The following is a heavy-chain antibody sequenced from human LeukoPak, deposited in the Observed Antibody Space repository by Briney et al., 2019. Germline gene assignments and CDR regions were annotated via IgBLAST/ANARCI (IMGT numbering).Heavy chain of an antibody. CDR1: GASFSAYY. D-gene: IGHD3-22*01. CDR2: INHSGGT. V-gene: IGHV4-34*01. Sequence: SETLSLTCAVYGASFSAYYWCWIRQPPGKGLEWIGEINHSGGTNYSPSLKSRVTISVDTSKNQFSLKLSSVTAADTAVYYCARGYYYDSSGYYPPLGYWGQGTLVTVSS. J-gene: IGHJ4*02. CDR3: ARGYYYDSSGYYPPLGY.